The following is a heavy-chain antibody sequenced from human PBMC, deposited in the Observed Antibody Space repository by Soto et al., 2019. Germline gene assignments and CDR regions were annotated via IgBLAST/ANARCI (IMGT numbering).Heavy chain of an antibody. J-gene: IGHJ4*02. CDR3: GRGRSGQIVVFY. CDR2: IGPESGAT. V-gene: IGHV1-2*02. Sequence: ASVKVSCKASGYTFTGHYIHCVRQAPEQGPEWMGEIGPESGATRYAQRFQGRVTMTRDMSITTVYMELNNLSPDDTAVYYCGRGRSGQIVVFYWGQGTPVTVSS. CDR1: GYTFTGHY. D-gene: IGHD1-26*01.